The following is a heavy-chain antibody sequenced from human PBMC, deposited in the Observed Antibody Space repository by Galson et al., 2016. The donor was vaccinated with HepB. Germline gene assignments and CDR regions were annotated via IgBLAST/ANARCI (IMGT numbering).Heavy chain of an antibody. Sequence: SLRLSCAGSGFTFDDYGMHWVRQAPGKGLEWVAGINWDSGIIGYGSPVRGRFTISRDNAKNSLFLELNSLRTEDTALSYCANASRDLYETSIDFWGQGTLVTVSS. V-gene: IGHV3-9*01. CDR2: INWDSGII. CDR1: GFTFDDYG. CDR3: ANASRDLYETSIDF. J-gene: IGHJ4*02. D-gene: IGHD2/OR15-2a*01.